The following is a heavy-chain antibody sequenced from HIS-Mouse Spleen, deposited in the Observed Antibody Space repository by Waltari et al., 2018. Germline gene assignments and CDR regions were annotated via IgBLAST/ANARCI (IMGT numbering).Heavy chain of an antibody. J-gene: IGHJ2*01. D-gene: IGHD6-13*01. CDR3: AREIPYSSSWYDWYFDL. Sequence: QLQLQESGPGLVKPSETLSLTFTISGGSISSSSYYWGRIRQPPGKGLEWIGSIYYSGSTYYNPPLKSRVTISVDTSKNQFSLKLSSVTAADTAVYYCAREIPYSSSWYDWYFDLWGRGTLVTVSS. CDR1: GGSISSSSYY. CDR2: IYYSGST. V-gene: IGHV4-39*07.